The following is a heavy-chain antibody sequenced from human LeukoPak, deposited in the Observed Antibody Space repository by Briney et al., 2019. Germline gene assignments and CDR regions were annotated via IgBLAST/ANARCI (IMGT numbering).Heavy chain of an antibody. CDR3: ARDRYYEVYYYYMDV. CDR2: IYTSGST. Sequence: PSETLSLTCTVSGGSISSYYWSWIRQPAGKGLEWIRRIYTSGSTNYNPSLKSRVTMSVDTSKNHFSLKLSSVTAADTAVYYCARDRYYEVYYYYMDVWGKGTTVTVSS. D-gene: IGHD2/OR15-2a*01. J-gene: IGHJ6*03. CDR1: GGSISSYY. V-gene: IGHV4-4*07.